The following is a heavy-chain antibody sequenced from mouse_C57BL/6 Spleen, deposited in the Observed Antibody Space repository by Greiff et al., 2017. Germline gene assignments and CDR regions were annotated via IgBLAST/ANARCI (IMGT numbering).Heavy chain of an antibody. CDR3: ARSDYHRYFDV. J-gene: IGHJ1*03. CDR1: GYAFSSSW. V-gene: IGHV1-82*01. Sequence: QVQLQQSGPELVKPGASVKISCKASGYAFSSSWMNWVKQRPGKGLEWIGRIYPGDGDTNYNGKFKGKATLTADKSSSTAYMQLSSLTSEDSAVYFCARSDYHRYFDVWGTGTTVTVSS. CDR2: IYPGDGDT. D-gene: IGHD2-4*01.